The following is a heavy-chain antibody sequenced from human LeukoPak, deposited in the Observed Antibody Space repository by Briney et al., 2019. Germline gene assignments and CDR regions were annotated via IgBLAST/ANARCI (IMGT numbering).Heavy chain of an antibody. V-gene: IGHV4-59*01. CDR2: IYYSGST. Sequence: SETLSLTCTVSGGSISSYYWSWIRQPPGKGLEWIGYIYYSGSTNYNPSLKSRVTISVDTSKNQFSLKLSSVTAADTAVYYCARVIFGLLHTYYYYYMDVWGKGTTVTISS. CDR3: ARVIFGLLHTYYYYYMDV. CDR1: GGSISSYY. D-gene: IGHD2-15*01. J-gene: IGHJ6*03.